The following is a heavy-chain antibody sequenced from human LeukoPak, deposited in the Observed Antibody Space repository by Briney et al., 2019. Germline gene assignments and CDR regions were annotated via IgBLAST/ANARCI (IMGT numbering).Heavy chain of an antibody. Sequence: SETLSLTCTVSGGSISSYYWSWIRQPAGKGLEWIGRIDTSWSIIYNPSLKSRVTISVDKSKNQLSLKVSSVTAADTAVYYCARVKSSTRGPYYHYYMDVWGKGTPVTLSS. V-gene: IGHV4-4*07. CDR3: ARVKSSTRGPYYHYYMDV. J-gene: IGHJ6*03. D-gene: IGHD3-10*01. CDR2: IDTSWSI. CDR1: GGSISSYY.